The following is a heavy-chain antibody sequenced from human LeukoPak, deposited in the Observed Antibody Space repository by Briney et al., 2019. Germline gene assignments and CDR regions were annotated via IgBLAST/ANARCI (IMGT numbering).Heavy chain of an antibody. D-gene: IGHD2-2*01. J-gene: IGHJ4*02. Sequence: GGSLRLSCAASGFTFSNAWMSWVRQAPGKGLEWVGRIKSKTDGGTTDYAAPVKGRFTISRDDSKNTLYLQMDSLKTEDTAVYYCTTDAVRGPSLVSYWGQGTLVTVSS. CDR1: GFTFSNAW. V-gene: IGHV3-15*01. CDR2: IKSKTDGGTT. CDR3: TTDAVRGPSLVSY.